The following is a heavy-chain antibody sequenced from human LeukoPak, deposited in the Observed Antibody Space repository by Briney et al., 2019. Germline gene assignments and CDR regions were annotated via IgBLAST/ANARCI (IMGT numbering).Heavy chain of an antibody. D-gene: IGHD3-10*01. J-gene: IGHJ5*02. CDR3: AKVSLGYYGSGSYPWFDP. V-gene: IGHV3-7*03. Sequence: GGSLRLSCAASGFTFSSYWMSWVRQAPGKGLEWVANIKQDGSEKYYVDSVKGRFTISRDNAKNTLYLQMNSLRAEDTAVYYCAKVSLGYYGSGSYPWFDPWGQGTLVTVSS. CDR1: GFTFSSYW. CDR2: IKQDGSEK.